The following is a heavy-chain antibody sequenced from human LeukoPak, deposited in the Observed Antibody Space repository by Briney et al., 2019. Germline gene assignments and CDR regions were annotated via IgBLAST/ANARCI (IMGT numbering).Heavy chain of an antibody. D-gene: IGHD3-10*01. CDR2: ITGDTGST. Sequence: GGSLRLSCAASGFTFSSNAMTWVRQASGKGLEWVSVITGDTGSTYYADSVRGRFTISRDNSRNTLSLQMNSLRAADTAVYYCAKDAAAPGSGGDFFDYWGQGTLVTVSS. J-gene: IGHJ4*02. CDR1: GFTFSSNA. V-gene: IGHV3-23*01. CDR3: AKDAAAPGSGGDFFDY.